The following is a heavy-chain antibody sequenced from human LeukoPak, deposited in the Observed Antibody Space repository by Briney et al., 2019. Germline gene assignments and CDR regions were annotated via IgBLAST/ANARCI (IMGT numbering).Heavy chain of an antibody. D-gene: IGHD3-9*01. Sequence: PGGSLRLSCAASGFTFNIFAMSWVRQAPGKGLEWASPIGSSEKYYADSVKGRFTISRDNSKKTLYLQMNSLRAEDTATYYCAKDSFDHNGVYDAFDIWGQGTLVTVSS. CDR3: AKDSFDHNGVYDAFDI. CDR2: IGSSEK. J-gene: IGHJ3*02. V-gene: IGHV3-23*01. CDR1: GFTFNIFA.